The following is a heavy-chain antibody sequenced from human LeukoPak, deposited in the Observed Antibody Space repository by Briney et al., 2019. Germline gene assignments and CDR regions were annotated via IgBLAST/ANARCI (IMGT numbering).Heavy chain of an antibody. CDR1: GFTFSSYA. D-gene: IGHD1-26*01. J-gene: IGHJ4*02. CDR3: ARGSGSYTRPVDC. CDR2: ISGSGGST. Sequence: GGSLRLSCAASGFTFSSYAMSWVRQAPGKGLEWVSAISGSGGSTYYADSVKGRFTISRDNAKNTVYLQMNSLRAEDTAVYYCARGSGSYTRPVDCWGQGSLVTVSS. V-gene: IGHV3-23*01.